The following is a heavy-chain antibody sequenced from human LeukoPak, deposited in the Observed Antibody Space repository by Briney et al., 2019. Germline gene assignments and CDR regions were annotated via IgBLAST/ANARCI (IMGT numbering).Heavy chain of an antibody. CDR1: GVTFTSYG. D-gene: IGHD3-3*01. V-gene: IGHV1-18*01. J-gene: IGHJ3*02. CDR3: ARGPRITIFGVVMANDAFDI. CDR2: SSAYNGNT. Sequence: ASVKVYCKASGVTFTSYGISWVRQAPGQGLEWMGWSSAYNGNTNYAQKLQGRVTMTTDTSTSTAYMELRSLRSDDTVVYYCARGPRITIFGVVMANDAFDIWGQGTMVTVSS.